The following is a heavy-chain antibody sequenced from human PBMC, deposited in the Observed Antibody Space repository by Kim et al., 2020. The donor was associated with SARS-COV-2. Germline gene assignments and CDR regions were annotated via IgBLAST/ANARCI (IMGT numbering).Heavy chain of an antibody. J-gene: IGHJ4*02. CDR3: VKSGGTKYSGYDPRIAVTGTYFDY. Sequence: GGSLRLSCSASGFTFSSYAMHWVRQAPGKGLEYVSAISSNGGSTYYADSVKGRFTISRDNSKNTLYLQMNSLRTEDTAVYYCVKSGGTKYSGYDPRIAVTGTYFDYWGQGTLVTVSS. CDR1: GFTFSSYA. CDR2: ISSNGGST. V-gene: IGHV3-64D*09. D-gene: IGHD6-19*01.